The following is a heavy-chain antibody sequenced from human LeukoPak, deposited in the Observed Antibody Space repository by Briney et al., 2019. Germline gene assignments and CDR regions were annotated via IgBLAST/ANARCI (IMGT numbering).Heavy chain of an antibody. CDR2: ISSSSSYI. Sequence: GGSLRLSCAASGFTFSSYAMSWVRQAPGKGLQWVSSISSSSSYIYYADSVKGRFTISRDNAKNSLYLQMNSLRAEDTAVYYCARDLGYSGYDFHYWGQGTLVTVSS. CDR1: GFTFSSYA. V-gene: IGHV3-21*01. CDR3: ARDLGYSGYDFHY. D-gene: IGHD5-12*01. J-gene: IGHJ4*02.